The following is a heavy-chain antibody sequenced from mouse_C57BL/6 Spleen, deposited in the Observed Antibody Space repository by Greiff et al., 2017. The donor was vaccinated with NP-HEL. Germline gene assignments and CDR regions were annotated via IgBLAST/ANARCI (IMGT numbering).Heavy chain of an antibody. Sequence: QVQLQQSGAELVKPGASVKISCKASGYAFSSYWMNWVKQRPGKGLEWIGQIYPGDGDTNYNGKFKGKATLTADKSSSTAYMQLSSLTSEDSAVYFCARPNYGSSYAMDYWGQGTSVTVSS. D-gene: IGHD1-1*01. CDR3: ARPNYGSSYAMDY. CDR2: IYPGDGDT. V-gene: IGHV1-80*01. J-gene: IGHJ4*01. CDR1: GYAFSSYW.